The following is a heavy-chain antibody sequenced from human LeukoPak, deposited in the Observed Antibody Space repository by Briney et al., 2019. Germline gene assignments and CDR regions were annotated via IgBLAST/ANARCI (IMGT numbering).Heavy chain of an antibody. D-gene: IGHD2-15*01. V-gene: IGHV1-2*02. CDR1: GYSFTSYY. J-gene: IGHJ5*02. Sequence: GESLKISCKGSGYSFTSYYMHWVRQAPGQGLEWMGWINPNSGGTNYAQKFQGRVTMTRDTSISTAYMELSRLRSDDTAVYYCARDGDIVVPGWFDPWGQGTLVTVSS. CDR2: INPNSGGT. CDR3: ARDGDIVVPGWFDP.